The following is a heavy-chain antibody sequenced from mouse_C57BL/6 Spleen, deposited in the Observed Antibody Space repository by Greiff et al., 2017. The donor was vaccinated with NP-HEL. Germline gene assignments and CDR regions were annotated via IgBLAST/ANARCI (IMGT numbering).Heavy chain of an antibody. CDR1: GYTFTDYY. CDR3: ARKGGAMDY. J-gene: IGHJ4*01. CDR2: INPNNGGT. V-gene: IGHV1-26*01. Sequence: VQLHQSGPELVKPGASVKISCKASGYTFTDYYMNWVKQSHGKSLEWIGDINPNNGGTSYNQKFKGKATLTVDKSSSTAYMELRSLTSEDSAVYYCARKGGAMDYWGQGTSVTVSS.